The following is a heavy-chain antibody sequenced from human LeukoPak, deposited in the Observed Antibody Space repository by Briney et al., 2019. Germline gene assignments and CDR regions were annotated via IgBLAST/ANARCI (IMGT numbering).Heavy chain of an antibody. Sequence: TGGSLRLSCAASGFTFSTYAMHWVRQAPGKGLEYVSAISNNGDSTYYTNSVKDRFTIFRDNTKNTLYLQMGSLRAEDMAVYYCARGGRTHRWDYFDYWGQGTLVTVSS. V-gene: IGHV3-64*01. CDR3: ARGGRTHRWDYFDY. CDR2: ISNNGDST. CDR1: GFTFSTYA. J-gene: IGHJ4*02. D-gene: IGHD4-23*01.